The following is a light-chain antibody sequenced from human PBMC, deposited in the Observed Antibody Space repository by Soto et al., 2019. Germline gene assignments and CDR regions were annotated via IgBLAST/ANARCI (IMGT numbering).Light chain of an antibody. CDR3: QQYGSSGT. CDR1: QSVDRQ. V-gene: IGKV3-11*01. Sequence: EIVLTHSPATLSLSPCESAILSCSASQSVDRQLGWYQQQPGQAPRLLIYDAINRATGIPARFIGSGSGTHFTLTITNLEPEDFAVYYCQQYGSSGTFGQGTKVDI. J-gene: IGKJ1*01. CDR2: DAI.